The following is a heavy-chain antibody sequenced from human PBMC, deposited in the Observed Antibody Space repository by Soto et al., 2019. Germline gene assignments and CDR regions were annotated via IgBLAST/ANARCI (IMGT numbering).Heavy chain of an antibody. CDR2: ISAYNGNT. V-gene: IGHV1-18*01. Sequence: ASVKVSCKAPGYTFTSYGISWVRQAPGQGLEWMGWISAYNGNTNYAQKLQGRVTMTTDTSTSTAYMELRSLRSDDTAVYYCARGERSTIFGVVVQPTSFYYYGMDVWGQGTTVTVSS. D-gene: IGHD3-3*01. CDR3: ARGERSTIFGVVVQPTSFYYYGMDV. J-gene: IGHJ6*02. CDR1: GYTFTSYG.